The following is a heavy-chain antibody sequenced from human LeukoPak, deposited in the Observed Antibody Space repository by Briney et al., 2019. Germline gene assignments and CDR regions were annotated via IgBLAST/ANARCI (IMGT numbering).Heavy chain of an antibody. CDR2: ISTSDTTI. D-gene: IGHD6-13*01. CDR3: ARGGGSSWCLDC. CDR1: GFTFSSYK. J-gene: IGHJ4*02. V-gene: IGHV3-48*03. Sequence: GGSLRLSCAASGFTFSSYKMNWVRQAPGKGLEWVSYISTSDTTIYYADSVKGRFTISRDNAKDSLYLQMNSLRVEDTAVYYCARGGGSSWCLDCWGQGTLVTVSS.